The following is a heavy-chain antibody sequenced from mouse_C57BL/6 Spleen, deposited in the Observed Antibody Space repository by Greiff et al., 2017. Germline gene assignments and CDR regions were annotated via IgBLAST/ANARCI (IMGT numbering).Heavy chain of an antibody. CDR2: INYDGSST. V-gene: IGHV5-16*01. D-gene: IGHD3-2*02. CDR3: AREGSSGYVDY. J-gene: IGHJ2*01. Sequence: EVQLQESEGGLVQPGSSMKLSCTASGFTFSDYYMAWVRQVPEKGLEWVANINYDGSSTYYLDTLKSRFIISRDNAKNNLYLQMSRLKSEDTATYYCAREGSSGYVDYWGKGTTLTVSS. CDR1: GFTFSDYY.